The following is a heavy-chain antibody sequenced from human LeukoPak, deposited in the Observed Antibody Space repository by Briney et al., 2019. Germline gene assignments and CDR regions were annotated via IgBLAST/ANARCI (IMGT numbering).Heavy chain of an antibody. CDR3: ARSQAVVRGTPKGGMDV. J-gene: IGHJ6*04. CDR2: INHSGST. D-gene: IGHD3-10*01. V-gene: IGHV4-34*01. CDR1: GRSFSGYY. Sequence: SETLSLTCAVYGRSFSGYYWSWIRQPPGKGLEWIGEINHSGSTNYNPSLKSRVTISVDTSKNQFSLKLSSVTAADTAVYYCARSQAVVRGTPKGGMDVWGKGTTVTVSS.